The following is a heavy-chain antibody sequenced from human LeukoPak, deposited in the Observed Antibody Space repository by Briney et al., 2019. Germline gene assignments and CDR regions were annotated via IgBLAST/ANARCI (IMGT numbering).Heavy chain of an antibody. Sequence: PSETLSLTCTVSGGSISSYYWSWIRQPPGKGLEWIGYIYYSGSTNYNPSLKSRVTISVDTSKNQFSLKLSSVTAADTAVYYCAVEDAYDYVWGSYLWGQGTLVTVSS. CDR2: IYYSGST. CDR3: AVEDAYDYVWGSYL. CDR1: GGSISSYY. J-gene: IGHJ4*02. D-gene: IGHD3-16*01. V-gene: IGHV4-59*08.